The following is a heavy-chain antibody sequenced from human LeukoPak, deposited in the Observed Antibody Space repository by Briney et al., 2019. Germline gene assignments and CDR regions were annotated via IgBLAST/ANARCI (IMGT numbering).Heavy chain of an antibody. Sequence: PGRSLRLSFAASGFTFSSYAMHWVRQAPGKGLEWVAVISYDGSNKYYADSVKGRFTISRDNSKNTLYLQMNSLRAEDTAVYYCASMYILTPLIGRAFDYWGQGTLVTVSS. CDR2: ISYDGSNK. J-gene: IGHJ4*02. CDR1: GFTFSSYA. CDR3: ASMYILTPLIGRAFDY. D-gene: IGHD3-9*01. V-gene: IGHV3-30-3*01.